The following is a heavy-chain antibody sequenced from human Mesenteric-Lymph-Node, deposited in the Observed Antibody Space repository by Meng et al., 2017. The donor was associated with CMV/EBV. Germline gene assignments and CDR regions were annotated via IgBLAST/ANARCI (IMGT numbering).Heavy chain of an antibody. V-gene: IGHV1-18*01. D-gene: IGHD3-10*01. CDR3: ATTKIMVRGIVIPTWFDP. CDR2: ISPYHGDT. Sequence: FTRYGITWVRQAPGQGLEWMGWISPYHGDTNYAQKFQGRFTMTTDTSTSTAYMELRSLRSDDTALYYCATTKIMVRGIVIPTWFDPWGQGTLVTVSS. CDR1: FTRYG. J-gene: IGHJ5*02.